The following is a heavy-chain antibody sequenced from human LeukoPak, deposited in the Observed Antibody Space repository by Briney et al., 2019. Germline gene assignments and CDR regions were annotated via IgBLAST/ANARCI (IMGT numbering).Heavy chain of an antibody. Sequence: PSENLSLTCAVYGGSFSGYYWSWIRQPPGKGLEWIGEINHSGSTNYNTSLKSRVTISVYTSKNQFSLKLSSVTAADTAVYYCARVLKLGYCSGGSCYGRYYYYYYMDVWGKGTTVTVSS. CDR1: GGSFSGYY. J-gene: IGHJ6*03. V-gene: IGHV4-34*01. CDR3: ARVLKLGYCSGGSCYGRYYYYYYMDV. CDR2: INHSGST. D-gene: IGHD2-15*01.